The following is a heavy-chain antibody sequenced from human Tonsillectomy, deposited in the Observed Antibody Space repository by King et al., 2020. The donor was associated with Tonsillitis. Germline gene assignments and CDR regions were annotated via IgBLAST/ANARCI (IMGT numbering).Heavy chain of an antibody. CDR3: ARHETLNYYYYYMDV. V-gene: IGHV4-39*01. J-gene: IGHJ6*03. CDR2: IYYSGST. CDR1: GGSISRSSYY. Sequence: LQLQESGPGLVKPSGTLSLTCTVSGGSISRSSYYWGWIRQPQGKGLEWIGSIYYSGSTHYNPSLKSRVTISVDTSKNQFSLKLSSVTAADTAVYYCARHETLNYYYYYMDVWGKGTTVTVSS.